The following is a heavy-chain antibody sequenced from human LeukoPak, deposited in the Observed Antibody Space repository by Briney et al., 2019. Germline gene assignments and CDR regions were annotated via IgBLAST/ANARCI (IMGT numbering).Heavy chain of an antibody. Sequence: SSETLSLTCTVSGGSVSSSSYYWGWIRQPPGKGLEWIGSIYYSGSTYYNPSLKSRVTISVDTSKNQFSLKLSSVTAADTAVYYCARDQGSYYDFWSGYYTGGDYYFDYWGQGTLVTVSS. V-gene: IGHV4-39*07. CDR1: GGSVSSSSYY. J-gene: IGHJ4*02. CDR3: ARDQGSYYDFWSGYYTGGDYYFDY. CDR2: IYYSGST. D-gene: IGHD3-3*01.